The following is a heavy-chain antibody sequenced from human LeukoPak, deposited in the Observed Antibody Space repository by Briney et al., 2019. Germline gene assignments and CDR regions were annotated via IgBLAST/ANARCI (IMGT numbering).Heavy chain of an antibody. V-gene: IGHV3-9*01. CDR1: GFTFDDYA. CDR2: ITWKTIII. J-gene: IGHJ3*02. Sequence: QTSRSLRLSCAASGFTFDDYAMHWVRQAPGKGLEWVSGITWKTIIIGYADSVKGRFTISRDNAKNSLYLQMNSLRAEDTALYYCAKDSDFGSGNYRAFDIWGQGTMVTVSS. CDR3: AKDSDFGSGNYRAFDI. D-gene: IGHD3-10*01.